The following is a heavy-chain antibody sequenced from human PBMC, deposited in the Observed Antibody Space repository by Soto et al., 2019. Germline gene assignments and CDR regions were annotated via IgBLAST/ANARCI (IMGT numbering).Heavy chain of an antibody. Sequence: PXDSLTISCKGSGYSFTSYWIGLVRQMPGKGLEWMGIIYPGDSDTRYSPSFQGQVTISADKSISTAYLQWSSLKASDTAMYYCARLELRWFDSWGQGTLVTVSS. CDR3: ARLELRWFDS. V-gene: IGHV5-51*01. D-gene: IGHD3-10*01. CDR1: GYSFTSYW. CDR2: IYPGDSDT. J-gene: IGHJ5*01.